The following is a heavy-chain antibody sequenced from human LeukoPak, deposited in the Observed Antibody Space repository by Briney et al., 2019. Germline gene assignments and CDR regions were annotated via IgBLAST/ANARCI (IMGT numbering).Heavy chain of an antibody. V-gene: IGHV1-3*01. D-gene: IGHD6-13*01. CDR1: GYTFTSYA. Sequence: GASVKVSCKASGYTFTSYAMHWVRQAPGQRLEWMGWINAGNGNTKYSQKFQGRVTITRDTSASTAYMELRSLRSDDTAVYYCARVQVKAAARTGIDYWGQGTLVTVSS. CDR2: INAGNGNT. CDR3: ARVQVKAAARTGIDY. J-gene: IGHJ4*02.